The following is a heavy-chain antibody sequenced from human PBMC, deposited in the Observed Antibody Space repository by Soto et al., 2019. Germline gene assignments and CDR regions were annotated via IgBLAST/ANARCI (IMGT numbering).Heavy chain of an antibody. D-gene: IGHD2-15*01. CDR2: IIPILGIA. V-gene: IGHV1-69*04. CDR1: GGTFSSYT. Sequence: GASVKVSCKASGGTFSSYTISWVRQAPGQGLEWMGRIIPILGIANYAQKFQGRVTITADKSTSTAYMELSSLRSEDTAVYYCARECSGGSCYSDRRSESFDYWGQGTLVTVSS. CDR3: ARECSGGSCYSDRRSESFDY. J-gene: IGHJ4*02.